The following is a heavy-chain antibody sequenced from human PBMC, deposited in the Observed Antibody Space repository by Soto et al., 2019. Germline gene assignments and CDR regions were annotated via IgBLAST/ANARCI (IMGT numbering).Heavy chain of an antibody. CDR3: AREPTRYYYDSSVGGMDV. D-gene: IGHD3-22*01. V-gene: IGHV4-30-4*01. CDR1: GGSISSGDYY. CDR2: IYYSGST. J-gene: IGHJ6*02. Sequence: SETLSLTCTVSGGSISSGDYYWSWIRQPPGKGLEWIGYIYYSGSTYYNPSLKSRVTISVDTSKNQFSLKLSSVTAADTAVYYCAREPTRYYYDSSVGGMDVWGQGTQVTVSS.